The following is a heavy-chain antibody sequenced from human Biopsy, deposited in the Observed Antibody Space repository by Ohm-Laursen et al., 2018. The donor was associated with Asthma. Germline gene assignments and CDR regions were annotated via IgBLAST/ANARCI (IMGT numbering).Heavy chain of an antibody. Sequence: SLRLSCTASGFVFSQCGMHWVRQGPGKGLEWVALVSSDGHNKYYVDSVKGRFTISRDNSRNRLYLQINRLTVEDSAVYFCARQSGQDYGDSSGFDIWGQGTKVAVSS. J-gene: IGHJ3*02. CDR2: VSSDGHNK. CDR1: GFVFSQCG. CDR3: ARQSGQDYGDSSGFDI. V-gene: IGHV3-30*03. D-gene: IGHD3-22*01.